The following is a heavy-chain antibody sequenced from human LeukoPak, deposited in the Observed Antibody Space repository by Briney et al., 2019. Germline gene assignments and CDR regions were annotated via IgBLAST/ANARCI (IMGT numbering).Heavy chain of an antibody. CDR2: INPSGGST. D-gene: IGHD6-13*01. Sequence: ASVKVSCKASGYTFTSYYMHCVRQAPGQGLEWMGIINPSGGSTSYAQKFQGRVTMTRDTSTSTVYMELSSLRSEDTAVYYCAKGPDKSIAAAGTGGRFDYWGQGTLVTVSS. CDR1: GYTFTSYY. V-gene: IGHV1-46*01. J-gene: IGHJ4*02. CDR3: AKGPDKSIAAAGTGGRFDY.